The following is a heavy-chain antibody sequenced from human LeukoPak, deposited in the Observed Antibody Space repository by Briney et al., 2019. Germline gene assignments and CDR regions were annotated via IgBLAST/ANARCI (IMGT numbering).Heavy chain of an antibody. CDR2: ISYDGSNK. CDR1: GFTFSSYG. J-gene: IGHJ4*02. CDR3: AKDVAAAGIGFDY. V-gene: IGHV3-30*18. Sequence: PGRSLRLSCAASGFTFSSYGMHWVRQAPGKGLERVAVISYDGSNKYYADSVKGRFTISRDNSKNTLYLQMNSLRAEDTAVYYCAKDVAAAGIGFDYWGQGTLVTVSS. D-gene: IGHD6-13*01.